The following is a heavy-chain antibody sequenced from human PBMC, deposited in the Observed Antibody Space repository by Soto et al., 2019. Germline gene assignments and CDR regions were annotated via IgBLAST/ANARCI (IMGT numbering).Heavy chain of an antibody. CDR1: GFTFSSYE. Sequence: GGSLRLSCAASGFTFSSYEMNWVRQAPGKGLEWISYISSSGSTIYYADSVKGRFTISRDNAKNSLYLQMNSLRAEDTAVYYCARDRRVVVTANDYWGQGTLVTVSS. J-gene: IGHJ4*02. V-gene: IGHV3-48*03. CDR3: ARDRRVVVTANDY. CDR2: ISSSGSTI. D-gene: IGHD2-21*02.